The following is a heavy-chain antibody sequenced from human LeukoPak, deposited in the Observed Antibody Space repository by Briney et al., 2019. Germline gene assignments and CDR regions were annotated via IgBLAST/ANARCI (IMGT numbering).Heavy chain of an antibody. CDR1: GGSISSSSYY. CDR3: ARVPYYYDSSGSDY. J-gene: IGHJ4*02. V-gene: IGHV4-30-4*08. Sequence: SETLSLTCTVSGGSISSSSYYWGWIRQPPGKGLEWIGYIYYSGSTYYNPSLKSRVTISVDTSKNQFSLKLSSVTAADTAVYYCARVPYYYDSSGSDYWGQGTLVTVSS. D-gene: IGHD3-22*01. CDR2: IYYSGST.